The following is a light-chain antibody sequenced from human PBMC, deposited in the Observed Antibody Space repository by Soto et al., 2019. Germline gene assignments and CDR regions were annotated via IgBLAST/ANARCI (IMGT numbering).Light chain of an antibody. CDR1: QTVSSN. Sequence: EVVMTQSPATLSVSPGEGATLSCRASQTVSSNLAWYQQRPGQSPRLLIYGASTRATGIPARFSGSGSGTDFTLTISSLQSEDFVIYFCQQYNNWPLSFGGGTKVEI. J-gene: IGKJ4*01. V-gene: IGKV3-15*01. CDR2: GAS. CDR3: QQYNNWPLS.